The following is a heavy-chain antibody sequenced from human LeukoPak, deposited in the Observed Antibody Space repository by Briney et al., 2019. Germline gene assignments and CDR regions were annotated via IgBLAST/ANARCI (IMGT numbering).Heavy chain of an antibody. CDR2: INPNSGGT. J-gene: IGHJ4*02. Sequence: GASVKVSCTASGYTFTGYYMHWVRQAPGQGLEWMGWINPNSGGTNYAQKFQGRVTMTRDTSISTAYMELSRLRSDDTAVYYCARLRIVVVPAAKVRYFDYWGQGTLVTVSS. CDR1: GYTFTGYY. V-gene: IGHV1-2*02. CDR3: ARLRIVVVPAAKVRYFDY. D-gene: IGHD2-2*01.